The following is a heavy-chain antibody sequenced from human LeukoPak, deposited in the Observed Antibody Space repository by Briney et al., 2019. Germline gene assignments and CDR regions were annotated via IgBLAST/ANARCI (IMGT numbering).Heavy chain of an antibody. CDR1: GLTFNSSS. CDR3: ARGDNWNSYYYYYMDV. D-gene: IGHD1-7*01. Sequence: PGGSLRLSFAASGLTFNSSSMTSVRPAPGKGLEWVSYISSSGSSIYYAASVKGRFTISRDNAENSLNLQMNSLRAEDTAVYYCARGDNWNSYYYYYMDVWGKGTTVTVFS. CDR2: ISSSGSSI. V-gene: IGHV3-48*04. J-gene: IGHJ6*03.